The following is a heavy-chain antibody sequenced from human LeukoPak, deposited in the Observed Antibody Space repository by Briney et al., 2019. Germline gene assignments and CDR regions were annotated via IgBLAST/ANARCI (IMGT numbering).Heavy chain of an antibody. V-gene: IGHV1-18*01. CDR1: GYTFTSYG. CDR3: ASGGDRSAVAAAGVGAFDI. Sequence: ASVKVSCKASGYTFTSYGISWVRQAPGQGLEWMGWISAYNGNTNYAQKLQGRVTMTTDTSTSTAYMELRSLRSDDTAVYYCASGGDRSAVAAAGVGAFDIWGQGTMVTVSS. D-gene: IGHD6-13*01. J-gene: IGHJ3*02. CDR2: ISAYNGNT.